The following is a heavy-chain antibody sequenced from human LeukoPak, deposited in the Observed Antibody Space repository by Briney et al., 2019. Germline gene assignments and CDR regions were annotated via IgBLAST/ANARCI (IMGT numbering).Heavy chain of an antibody. J-gene: IGHJ4*02. Sequence: GGSLRLSCAASGFTFSSYGMHWVRQAPGKGLGWVAFIRYDGSNKYYADSVKGRFTISRDNSKNTLYLQMNSLRAEDTAVYYCAKGLYYYDSSGYYFDYWGQGTLVTVSS. V-gene: IGHV3-30*02. CDR2: IRYDGSNK. D-gene: IGHD3-22*01. CDR3: AKGLYYYDSSGYYFDY. CDR1: GFTFSSYG.